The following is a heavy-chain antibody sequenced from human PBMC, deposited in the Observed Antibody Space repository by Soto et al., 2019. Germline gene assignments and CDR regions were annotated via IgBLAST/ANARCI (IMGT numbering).Heavy chain of an antibody. D-gene: IGHD6-6*01. CDR1: GYTFTGYY. CDR2: INPNSGGT. V-gene: IGHV1-2*02. J-gene: IGHJ4*01. Sequence: QVQLVQSGAEVKKPGASVKVSCKASGYTFTGYYMHWVRQAPGQGPEWMGWINPNSGGTTYAQKFQGRVTVTRDTSISTAYMELSSLRSDDTAVYYCARGGSSSLDYWGHGTLVTVSS. CDR3: ARGGSSSLDY.